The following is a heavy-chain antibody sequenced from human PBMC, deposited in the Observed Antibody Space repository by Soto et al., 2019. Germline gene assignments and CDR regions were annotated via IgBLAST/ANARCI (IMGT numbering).Heavy chain of an antibody. D-gene: IGHD3-10*01. Sequence: QVQRVQSGAEVKKPGSSVKVSCKASGCTFSSYAISWVRQAPGQGLEWMGGIIPIFGTANYAQKFQGRVTITAAECTSTAYMELSSLRSEDTAVYYCARRGTMVRGVNNWFDPWGQGTLVTVSS. V-gene: IGHV1-69*12. CDR2: IIPIFGTA. CDR1: GCTFSSYA. CDR3: ARRGTMVRGVNNWFDP. J-gene: IGHJ5*02.